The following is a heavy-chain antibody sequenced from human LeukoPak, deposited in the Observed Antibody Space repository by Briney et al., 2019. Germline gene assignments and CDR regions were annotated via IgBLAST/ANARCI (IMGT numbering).Heavy chain of an antibody. J-gene: IGHJ4*02. CDR3: AKSLYGGCDY. V-gene: IGHV3-23*01. CDR1: GFTFSSYA. Sequence: SGGSLRLSCAASGFTFSSYAMSWVRQAPGKGLAWVSTISGGSGSTYCADSVKGRFTISRDNSKNTLYLQMNSLRDEDTAVYYCAKSLYGGCDYWGQGTVVTVSP. CDR2: ISGGSGST. D-gene: IGHD3-16*02.